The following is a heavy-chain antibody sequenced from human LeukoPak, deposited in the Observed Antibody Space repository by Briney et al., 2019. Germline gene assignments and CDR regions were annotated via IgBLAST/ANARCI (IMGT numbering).Heavy chain of an antibody. V-gene: IGHV1-24*01. D-gene: IGHD3-22*01. J-gene: IGHJ3*02. CDR1: GYTLTELS. Sequence: ASVKVSCEVSGYTLTELSMHWVRQAPGKGLEWMGGFDPEDGETIYAQKFQGRVTMTEDTSTDTAYMELSSLRSEDTAVYYCATGYYYDSSGYYRPLAFDIWGQGTMVTVSS. CDR3: ATGYYYDSSGYYRPLAFDI. CDR2: FDPEDGET.